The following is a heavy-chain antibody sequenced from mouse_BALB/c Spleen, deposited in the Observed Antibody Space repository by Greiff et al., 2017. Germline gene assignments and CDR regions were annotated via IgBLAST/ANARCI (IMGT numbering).Heavy chain of an antibody. CDR2: IYPGSGST. CDR1: GYTFTSYW. D-gene: IGHD3-3*01. J-gene: IGHJ2*01. CDR3: TRSRGDVEDY. V-gene: IGHV1S22*01. Sequence: LQQPGSELVRPGASVKLSCKASGYTFTSYWMHWVKQRPGQGLEWIGNIYPGSGSTNYDEKFKSKATLTVDTSSSTAYMQLSSLTSEDSAVYYCTRSRGDVEDYWGQGTTLTVSS.